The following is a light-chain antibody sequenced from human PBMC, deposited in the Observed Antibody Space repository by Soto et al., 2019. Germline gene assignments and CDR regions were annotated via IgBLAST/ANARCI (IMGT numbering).Light chain of an antibody. V-gene: IGKV1-5*03. J-gene: IGKJ4*01. Sequence: DSQMTQSPSTLAASVGDRVTITCRASQNVSTWLAWYQQKPGKPPKLLIYKASILQSGVSSRFSGSGSGTDFTLTISGLQPDDFATYYCQQYDRYPVTFGGGTKVEVK. CDR2: KAS. CDR1: QNVSTW. CDR3: QQYDRYPVT.